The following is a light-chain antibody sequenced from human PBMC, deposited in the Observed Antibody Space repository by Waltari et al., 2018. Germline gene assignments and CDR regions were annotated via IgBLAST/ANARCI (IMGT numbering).Light chain of an antibody. CDR1: SSDVGVHNS. Sequence: QSALTQPASVAGSPGQSIAIPCAATSSDVGVHNSVSWYQQHPGKAPKPMIYEVSNRPSGVSNRFSGSKSGNTASLTISGLQAEDEADYYCCSYTSNSFSYVFGTGTKVTVL. CDR2: EVS. CDR3: CSYTSNSFSYV. V-gene: IGLV2-14*01. J-gene: IGLJ1*01.